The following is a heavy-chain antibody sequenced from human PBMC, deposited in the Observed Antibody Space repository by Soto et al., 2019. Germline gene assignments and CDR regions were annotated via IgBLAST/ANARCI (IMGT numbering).Heavy chain of an antibody. Sequence: GGSLRLSCAASGFTFSSYDMHWVRQATGKGLEWVSAIGTAGDTYYPGSVKGRFTISRENAKNSLYLQMNSLRAGDTAVYYCARGGSDLDYYYYYYMDVWGKGTTVTVSS. CDR1: GFTFSSYD. CDR2: IGTAGDT. J-gene: IGHJ6*03. V-gene: IGHV3-13*01. D-gene: IGHD3-16*01. CDR3: ARGGSDLDYYYYYYMDV.